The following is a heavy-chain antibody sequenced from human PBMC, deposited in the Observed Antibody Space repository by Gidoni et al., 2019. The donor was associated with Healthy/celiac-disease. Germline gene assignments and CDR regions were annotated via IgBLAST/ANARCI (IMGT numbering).Heavy chain of an antibody. CDR3: ARGGSDGPRHY. Sequence: QVQLVQSGAEVQKPGASVKFSCKASGYTFTSYDIYWVRQATGQGLEWMGWMNPNSGNTGYAKKFQGRVTMTRKTSISTAYMERSSRRSEDTAGYYCARGGSDGPRHYWGQGTLVTVSS. J-gene: IGHJ4*02. D-gene: IGHD1-26*01. V-gene: IGHV1-8*01. CDR1: GYTFTSYD. CDR2: MNPNSGNT.